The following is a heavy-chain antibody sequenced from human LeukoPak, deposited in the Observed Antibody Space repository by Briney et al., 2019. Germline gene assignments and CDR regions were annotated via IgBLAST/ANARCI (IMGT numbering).Heavy chain of an antibody. CDR1: GGTFSNYA. J-gene: IGHJ4*02. V-gene: IGHV1-69*04. Sequence: GASGKVSCKASGGTFSNYAISWVRQAPGQGLEWMGRIIPLLDISDYAQKFQGQVTINADKSTSIAYMELSRLRSEDAAVYYCASGEGCSSTSCTLDYWGQGTLVTVSS. CDR2: IIPLLDIS. CDR3: ASGEGCSSTSCTLDY. D-gene: IGHD2-2*01.